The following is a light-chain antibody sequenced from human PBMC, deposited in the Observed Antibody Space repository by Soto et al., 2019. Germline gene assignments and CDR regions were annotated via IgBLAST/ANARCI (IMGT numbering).Light chain of an antibody. J-gene: IGLJ2*01. CDR1: SGGFASNY. CDR3: QSYDSSNHVV. V-gene: IGLV6-57*04. CDR2: EDN. Sequence: NFMLTQPHSVSESPGKPVTISCPRSSGGFASNYVQWYQQRPGSAPTTVIYEDNQRPSGVPDRFSGSIDSSSNSASLTISGLKTEDEADYYCQSYDSSNHVVFGGGTQLTVL.